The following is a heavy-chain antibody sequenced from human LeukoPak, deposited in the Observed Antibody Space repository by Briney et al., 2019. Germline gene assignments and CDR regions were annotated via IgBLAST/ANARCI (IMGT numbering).Heavy chain of an antibody. V-gene: IGHV1-2*02. D-gene: IGHD2/OR15-2a*01. CDR1: GYTFIGYY. J-gene: IGHJ5*02. CDR3: ARLGGNINSPYGNWFDP. CDR2: INPNTGDT. Sequence: ASVKVSCKASGYTFIGYYLHWVRQAPGQGLEWMGWINPNTGDTNYAQKFQGRVTMTRDTSISTAYMELSRLRSDDTAVYYCARLGGNINSPYGNWFDPWGQGALVTVSS.